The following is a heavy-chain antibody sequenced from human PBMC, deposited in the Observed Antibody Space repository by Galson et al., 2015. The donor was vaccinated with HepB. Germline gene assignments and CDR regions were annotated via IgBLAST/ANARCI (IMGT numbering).Heavy chain of an antibody. J-gene: IGHJ4*02. CDR1: GYTFISYG. CDR2: ISTYNGNT. D-gene: IGHD2-15*01. CDR3: VRDAGRYCSGASCYPGYDY. V-gene: IGHV1-18*01. Sequence: SVKVSCKASGYTFISYGVIWVRQAPGQGLEWMGWISTYNGNTKYAQKFQGRVTMTTATSTSTAYMDLRSLGSDDTAVYYCVRDAGRYCSGASCYPGYDYWGQGTLVTVSS.